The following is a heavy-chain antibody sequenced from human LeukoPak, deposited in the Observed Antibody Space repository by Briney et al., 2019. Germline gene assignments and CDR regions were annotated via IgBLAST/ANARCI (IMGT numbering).Heavy chain of an antibody. CDR2: INHSGST. CDR1: GGSFSGYY. D-gene: IGHD6-19*01. CDR3: ATLAVAGTNWYFDL. J-gene: IGHJ2*01. V-gene: IGHV4-34*01. Sequence: SETLSLTCAVYGGSFSGYYWSWIRQPPGKGLEWIGEINHSGSTNYNPSLKSRVTISVDTSKNQFSLKLSSVTAADTAVYYCATLAVAGTNWYFDLWGPGNLVTVSS.